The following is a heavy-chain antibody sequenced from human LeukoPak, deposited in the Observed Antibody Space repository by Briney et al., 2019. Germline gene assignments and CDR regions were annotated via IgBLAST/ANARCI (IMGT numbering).Heavy chain of an antibody. Sequence: PGGSLRLSCAASGFTFSANWMTWVRQAPGRGLEWVANIKPDGSVKYYLDSVKGRFTISRDNAKNSLYLQMNSLRVEDTAVYYCDRDTGPLSFGDQGGQGTLVTVSS. J-gene: IGHJ4*02. V-gene: IGHV3-7*04. CDR1: GFTFSANW. CDR2: IKPDGSVK. CDR3: DRDTGPLSFGDQ. D-gene: IGHD3-10*01.